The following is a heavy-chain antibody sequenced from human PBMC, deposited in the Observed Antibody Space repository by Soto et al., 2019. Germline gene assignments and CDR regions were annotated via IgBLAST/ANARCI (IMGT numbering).Heavy chain of an antibody. V-gene: IGHV6-1*01. J-gene: IGHJ6*02. D-gene: IGHD4-17*01. CDR2: TYYRSKWYN. CDR1: GDSVSSNSAA. CDR3: ARSRTTATTWAYYYYGMDV. Sequence: SQTLSLTCAISGDSVSSNSAAWNWIRQSPSRGLEWLGRTYYRSKWYNDYAVSVKSRITINPDTSKNQFSLQLNSVTPEDTAVYYCARSRTTATTWAYYYYGMDVWGQGTTVTVSS.